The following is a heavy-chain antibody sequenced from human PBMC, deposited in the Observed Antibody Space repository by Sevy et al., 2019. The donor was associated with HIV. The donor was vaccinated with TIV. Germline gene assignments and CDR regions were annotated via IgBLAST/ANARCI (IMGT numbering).Heavy chain of an antibody. D-gene: IGHD3-10*02. J-gene: IGHJ4*02. V-gene: IGHV3-21*01. CDR1: GFAFSTYN. Sequence: GGSLRLSCAASGFAFSTYNMNWVRQAPGKGLEWVSSISGSGSYIYYADSVQGRVAISRDNAKSSLYLQMNSLRAEDTAVYYCVREAANVRYFDYWGQGTLVTVSS. CDR2: ISGSGSYI. CDR3: VREAANVRYFDY.